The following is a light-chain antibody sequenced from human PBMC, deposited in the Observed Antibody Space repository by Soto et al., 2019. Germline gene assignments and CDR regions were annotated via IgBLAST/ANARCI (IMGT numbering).Light chain of an antibody. V-gene: IGKV3-20*01. CDR3: QQYGSSGT. Sequence: EIVLTQSPGTLSLSPGERATLSCMASQSVSSSYLAWYQQKPGQPPRLLIYGASGRATGIPDRFSGSGSGTDFTLTISRLEPEDFAVYYCQQYGSSGTFGQGTKVDI. CDR1: QSVSSSY. J-gene: IGKJ1*01. CDR2: GAS.